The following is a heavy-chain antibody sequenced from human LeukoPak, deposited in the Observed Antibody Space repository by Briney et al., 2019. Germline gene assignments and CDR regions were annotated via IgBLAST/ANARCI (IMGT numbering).Heavy chain of an antibody. CDR2: IYSDGSNQ. CDR1: GFTFSNYG. J-gene: IGHJ4*02. V-gene: IGHV3-33*06. D-gene: IGHD3-3*02. Sequence: GGSLRLSCAASGFTFSNYGMHWVRQAPGKGRDWGAVIYSDGSNQFYADSVKGRFSISRDNSRTLLYLQMNSLRDDATAIYYCAKGHFLSRPPPFDHWGQGILVTVSS. CDR3: AKGHFLSRPPPFDH.